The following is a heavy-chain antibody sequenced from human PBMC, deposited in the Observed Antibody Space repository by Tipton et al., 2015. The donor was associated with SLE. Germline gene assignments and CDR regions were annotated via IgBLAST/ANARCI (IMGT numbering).Heavy chain of an antibody. J-gene: IGHJ4*02. D-gene: IGHD2-21*02. Sequence: SLRLSCVGPGFTFSSFAMSWVRQAPGKGPEWVSLIGGGAGSTYYADSVKGRFTISRDNSKNTLYLQMSSLRAEDTARYYCAKGTSGLRFDYWGQGNLVTVSS. CDR1: GFTFSSFA. CDR3: AKGTSGLRFDY. CDR2: IGGGAGST. V-gene: IGHV3-23*01.